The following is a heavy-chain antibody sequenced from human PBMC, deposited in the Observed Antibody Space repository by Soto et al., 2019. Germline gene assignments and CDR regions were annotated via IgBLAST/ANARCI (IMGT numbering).Heavy chain of an antibody. CDR3: ARGGYDSSGYCPMAD. V-gene: IGHV4-34*01. CDR2: INHSGST. Sequence: SETLSLTCAVYGGSFSGYYWSWIRQPPGKGLEWIGEINHSGSTNYNPSLKSRVTISVDTSKNQFSLKLSSVTAADTAVYYCARGGYDSSGYCPMADWGQGTLVTVSS. J-gene: IGHJ4*02. CDR1: GGSFSGYY. D-gene: IGHD3-22*01.